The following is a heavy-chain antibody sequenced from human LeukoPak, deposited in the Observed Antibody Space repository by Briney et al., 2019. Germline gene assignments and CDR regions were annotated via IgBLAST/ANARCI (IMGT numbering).Heavy chain of an antibody. V-gene: IGHV4-59*08. CDR3: GLSHLAAGGRGDY. Sequence: SETLSLTCTVSGGSISSYYWSWIRQPPGKGPEWIGYIYYSGSTNYNPSLKSRVTISVDTSKNQFSLKLSSVTAADTAVYYCGLSHLAAGGRGDYWGQGTLVTVSS. CDR1: GGSISSYY. D-gene: IGHD6-13*01. CDR2: IYYSGST. J-gene: IGHJ4*02.